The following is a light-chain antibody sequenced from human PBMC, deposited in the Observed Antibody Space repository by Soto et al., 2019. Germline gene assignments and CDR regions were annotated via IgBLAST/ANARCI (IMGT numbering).Light chain of an antibody. J-gene: IGLJ2*01. CDR2: DVS. V-gene: IGLV2-11*01. CDR3: SSYAGSNSVV. Sequence: QSVLTQPRSVSGSPGQSVTISCTGTSSDVGGYNYVSWYQQHPGKAPQLMIYDVSTRPSGVPDRFSGSKSGNTASLTISGLQAEDEADYYCSSYAGSNSVVFGGGTKLTVL. CDR1: SSDVGGYNY.